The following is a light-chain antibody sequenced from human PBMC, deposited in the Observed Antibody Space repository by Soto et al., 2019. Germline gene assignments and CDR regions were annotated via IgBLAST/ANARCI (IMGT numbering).Light chain of an antibody. Sequence: DIQMTEAPFSVSASVGDRVTITCRASQGISTSLAWYQQKPGKAPKLLIYAASSLQSGVPSRFSGTVSGTDFTLTISSLQPEDFATYYCQQSKNFPWTFGQGTKVEVK. J-gene: IGKJ1*01. CDR1: QGISTS. CDR3: QQSKNFPWT. V-gene: IGKV1-12*01. CDR2: AAS.